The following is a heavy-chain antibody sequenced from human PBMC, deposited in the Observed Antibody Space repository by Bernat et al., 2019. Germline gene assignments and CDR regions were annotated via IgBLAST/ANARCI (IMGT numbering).Heavy chain of an antibody. Sequence: EVQLVETGGGLIQPGGSLRLSCAASGFTVSSNYMSWVRQAPGKGLEWVSVIYSGGSTYYADSVKGRFTISRDNSKNTLYHQMNSLRAEDTAVYYCASISMVQGSYYYYYMDVWGKGTTVTVSS. D-gene: IGHD3-10*01. CDR2: IYSGGST. V-gene: IGHV3-53*02. J-gene: IGHJ6*03. CDR1: GFTVSSNY. CDR3: ASISMVQGSYYYYYMDV.